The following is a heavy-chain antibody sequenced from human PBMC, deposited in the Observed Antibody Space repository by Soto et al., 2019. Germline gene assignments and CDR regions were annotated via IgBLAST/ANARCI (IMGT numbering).Heavy chain of an antibody. J-gene: IGHJ4*02. D-gene: IGHD5-12*01. CDR3: AKRGYSGFYFDH. CDR1: GFTFSEYA. V-gene: IGHV3-30*18. CDR2: ISYDGSNP. Sequence: QVQLVDSGGGVVQPGRSLRLSCAASGFTFSEYAMHWVRQAPGKGLEWVAVISYDGSNPYYADSVKGRFTISRDNSNNTLFLHMNNLRSEDTAVYYSAKRGYSGFYFDHWGLGTLVTVSS.